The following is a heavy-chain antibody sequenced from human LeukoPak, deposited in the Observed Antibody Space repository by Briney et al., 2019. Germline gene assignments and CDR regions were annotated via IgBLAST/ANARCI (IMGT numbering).Heavy chain of an antibody. Sequence: SETLSLTCTVSGFFISSGYYWGWIRQPPGKGLEWIGIIYHSGSTYYNPSLNSRVTISVDTSKNQFSLKLSSVTAADTAVYYCARERDGSGTQRGLDYWGQGTLVTVSS. D-gene: IGHD3-10*01. V-gene: IGHV4-38-2*02. CDR1: GFFISSGYY. J-gene: IGHJ4*02. CDR2: IYHSGST. CDR3: ARERDGSGTQRGLDY.